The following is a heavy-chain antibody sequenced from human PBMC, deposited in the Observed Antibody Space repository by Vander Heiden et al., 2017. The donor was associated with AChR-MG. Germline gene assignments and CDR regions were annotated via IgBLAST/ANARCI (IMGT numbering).Heavy chain of an antibody. CDR1: GFTFSSYW. J-gene: IGHJ3*02. CDR3: ASAVGSYDLLYAFDI. V-gene: IGHV3-74*01. Sequence: EVQLVESGGGLVQPGGSLRLSCAASGFTFSSYWMHWVRQAPGKGLVWVSRINSDGSSTSYADSVKGRFTISRDNAKNTLYLQMNSLRAEDTAVYYYASAVGSYDLLYAFDIWGQGTMVTVSS. D-gene: IGHD1-26*01. CDR2: INSDGSST.